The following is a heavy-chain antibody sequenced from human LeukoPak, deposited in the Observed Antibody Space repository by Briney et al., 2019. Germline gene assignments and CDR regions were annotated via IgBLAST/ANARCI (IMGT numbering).Heavy chain of an antibody. CDR2: TYYRSKWYN. J-gene: IGHJ5*02. V-gene: IGHV6-1*01. CDR3: ARVSSSGWYAPQGWFDP. Sequence: SQTLSLTCAISGDSVSSNSAAWNWIRQSPSRGLEWLGRTYYRSKWYNGYAVSVKSRITINPDTSKNQFSLQLNSVTPEDTAVYYCARVSSSGWYAPQGWFDPWGQGTLVTVSS. CDR1: GDSVSSNSAA. D-gene: IGHD6-19*01.